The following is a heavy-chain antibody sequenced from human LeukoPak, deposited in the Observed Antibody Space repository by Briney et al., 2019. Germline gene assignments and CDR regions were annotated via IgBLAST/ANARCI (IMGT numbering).Heavy chain of an antibody. CDR3: AKDLLGRGNYYGSGSYYGTYGMDV. CDR1: GFTFSSYA. Sequence: SGGSLRLSCAASGFTFSSYAMSWVRQAPGKGLEWVSAISGSGGSTYYADSVKCRFTISRDNSKNTLYLQMNSLRAEDTAVYYCAKDLLGRGNYYGSGSYYGTYGMDVWGQGTTVTVSS. D-gene: IGHD3-10*01. CDR2: ISGSGGST. J-gene: IGHJ6*02. V-gene: IGHV3-23*01.